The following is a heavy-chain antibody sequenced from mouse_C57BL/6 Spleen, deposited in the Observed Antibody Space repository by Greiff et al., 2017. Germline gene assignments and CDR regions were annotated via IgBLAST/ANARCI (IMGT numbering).Heavy chain of an antibody. CDR3: ARSGVLRPYFDY. D-gene: IGHD1-2*01. CDR1: GYAFSSSW. J-gene: IGHJ2*01. CDR2: IYPGDGDT. V-gene: IGHV1-82*01. Sequence: VQLQQSGPELVKPGASVKISCKASGYAFSSSWMNWVKQRPGKGLEWIGRIYPGDGDTNYNGKFKGKATLTADKSSSTAYMQLSSLTSEDSAVYFCARSGVLRPYFDYWGQGTTRTVAS.